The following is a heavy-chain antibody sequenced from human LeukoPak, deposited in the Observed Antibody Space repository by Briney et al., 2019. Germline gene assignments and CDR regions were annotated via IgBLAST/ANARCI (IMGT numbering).Heavy chain of an antibody. J-gene: IGHJ4*02. CDR3: ARDAHRSLLRFLEWHYDY. CDR1: GYTFTGYY. V-gene: IGHV1-2*02. Sequence: ASVKVSCKASGYTFTGYYMHWVRQAPGQGLEWMGWINPNSGGTNYAQKFQGRVTMTRDTSISTAYMELSRLRSDDTAVYYCARDAHRSLLRFLEWHYDYWGQGTLVTVSS. CDR2: INPNSGGT. D-gene: IGHD3-3*01.